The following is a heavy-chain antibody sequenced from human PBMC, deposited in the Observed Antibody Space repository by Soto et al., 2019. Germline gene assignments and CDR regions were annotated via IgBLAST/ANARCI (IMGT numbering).Heavy chain of an antibody. Sequence: SVKVSCKASGGTFSSYAISWVRQAPGQGLEWMGGIIPIFGTANYAQKFQGRVTITADESTSTAYMELSSLRSEDTAVYYCARAITGTYDAFDIWGQGTMVTVSS. V-gene: IGHV1-69*13. J-gene: IGHJ3*02. D-gene: IGHD1-20*01. CDR3: ARAITGTYDAFDI. CDR1: GGTFSSYA. CDR2: IIPIFGTA.